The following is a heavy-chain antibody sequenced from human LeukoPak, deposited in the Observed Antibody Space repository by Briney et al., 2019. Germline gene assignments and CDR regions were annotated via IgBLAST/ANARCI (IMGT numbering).Heavy chain of an antibody. V-gene: IGHV3-7*03. D-gene: IGHD1-26*01. J-gene: IGHJ6*02. Sequence: GGSLRLSCEASGFTFSSYSMHWARQAPGKGLEWVASINHNGNVNYYADTVKGRFTISRDNAKNSLYLQMSNLRAEDTAVYFCAMWGGLDVWGQGATVTVSS. CDR2: INHNGNVN. CDR3: AMWGGLDV. CDR1: GFTFSSYS.